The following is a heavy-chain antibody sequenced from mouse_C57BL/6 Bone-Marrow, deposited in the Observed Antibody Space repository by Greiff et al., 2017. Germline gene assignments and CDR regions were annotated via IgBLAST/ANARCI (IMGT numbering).Heavy chain of an antibody. CDR3: ARSYYYYGYTMDY. D-gene: IGHD1-1*01. V-gene: IGHV1-64*01. CDR2: MHPNGGSP. CDR1: GYTFTNYW. Sequence: QVQLQQPGAELVKPGASVKLSCKASGYTFTNYWMHWVKQRPGQGLEWIGMMHPNGGSPDYNEKFKGEATLSVDKSSRTAYMELSSLTSEDSAVYYCARSYYYYGYTMDYWWQGTSVTVSS. J-gene: IGHJ4*01.